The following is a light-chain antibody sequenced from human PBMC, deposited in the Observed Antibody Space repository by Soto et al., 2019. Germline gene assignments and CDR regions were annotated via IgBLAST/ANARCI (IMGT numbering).Light chain of an antibody. CDR1: QGISNY. CDR2: AAS. Sequence: DIQMTQSPSSLSASVGDTVSITYRASQGISNYLVWYQQKPGKAPKLLIYAASTLQSGVPSRFSGSGSGTDFTLTISSLQPEDVATYYCQKYDSAPYTFGQGTKLKIK. V-gene: IGKV1-27*01. CDR3: QKYDSAPYT. J-gene: IGKJ2*01.